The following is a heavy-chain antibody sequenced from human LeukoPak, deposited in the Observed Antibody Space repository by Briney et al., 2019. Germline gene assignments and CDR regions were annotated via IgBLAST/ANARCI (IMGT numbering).Heavy chain of an antibody. D-gene: IGHD3-10*01. J-gene: IGHJ4*02. CDR3: ARDKPGGSGSLDY. V-gene: IGHV3-53*01. CDR1: GFTVSSNY. Sequence: GGSLRLSCAASGFTVSSNYMSWVRQAPGKGLGWVSIIYSDGNTDYADSVKGRFIISRDKSKNTLYLQMNSMRAEDTAVYYCARDKPGGSGSLDYWGQGTLVTVSS. CDR2: IYSDGNT.